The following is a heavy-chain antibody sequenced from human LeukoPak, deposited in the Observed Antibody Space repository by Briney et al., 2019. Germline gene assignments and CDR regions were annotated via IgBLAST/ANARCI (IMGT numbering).Heavy chain of an antibody. Sequence: PGGSLRLSCAASGFTFSSYEMNWVRQAPGKGLEWVGVISDDGRRKDYADSVKGRFTISRDNSKDTLYLQMNSLRAEDTAVYYCAKRPSDYGDYVSYFDYWGQGTLVAVSS. J-gene: IGHJ4*02. CDR2: ISDDGRRK. V-gene: IGHV3-30*18. CDR1: GFTFSSYE. CDR3: AKRPSDYGDYVSYFDY. D-gene: IGHD4-17*01.